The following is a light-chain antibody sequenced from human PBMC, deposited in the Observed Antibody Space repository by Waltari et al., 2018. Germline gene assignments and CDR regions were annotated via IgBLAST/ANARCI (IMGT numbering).Light chain of an antibody. CDR1: SRDVWNYKR. Sequence: QSALTQPASVSGSPGQSITISCTGSSRDVWNYKRFSWYQQHPGKAPKLMIYAVSKRPSGVSDRFSGSKSGDMASLTISGLQPEDEAEYFCSSYAGSSKGVFGGGTKMTVL. CDR2: AVS. V-gene: IGLV2-23*02. J-gene: IGLJ2*01. CDR3: SSYAGSSKGV.